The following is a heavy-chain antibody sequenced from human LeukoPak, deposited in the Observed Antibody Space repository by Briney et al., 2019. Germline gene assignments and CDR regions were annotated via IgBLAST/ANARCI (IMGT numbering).Heavy chain of an antibody. J-gene: IGHJ4*02. CDR2: IYSGGST. Sequence: PGGTLRLSCAASGFTVSSNYMSWVRQAPGKGLEWVSVIYSGGSTYYADSVKGRFTISRDNSKNTLYLQMNSLRAEDTAVYYCARPMAGKESLDYWGQGTLVTVSS. CDR3: ARPMAGKESLDY. D-gene: IGHD5-24*01. V-gene: IGHV3-66*04. CDR1: GFTVSSNY.